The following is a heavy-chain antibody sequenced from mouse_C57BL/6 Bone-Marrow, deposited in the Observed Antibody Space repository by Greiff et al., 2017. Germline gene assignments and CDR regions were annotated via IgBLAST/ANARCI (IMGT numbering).Heavy chain of an antibody. J-gene: IGHJ4*01. V-gene: IGHV1-55*01. CDR2: IYPGSGST. Sequence: QVQLQQPGAELVKPGASVKMSCKASGYTFTSYWITWVKQRPGQGLEWIGDIYPGSGSTNYNEKFKSKATRTVDTSSSTAYMQLSSLTSEDSAVYYCAREDDGYYLYYAMDYWGQGTSVTVSS. D-gene: IGHD2-3*01. CDR1: GYTFTSYW. CDR3: AREDDGYYLYYAMDY.